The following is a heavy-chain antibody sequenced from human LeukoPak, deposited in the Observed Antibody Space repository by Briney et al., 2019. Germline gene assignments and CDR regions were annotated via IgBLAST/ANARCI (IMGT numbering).Heavy chain of an antibody. CDR3: AKTPLQDCSGGSCYSYWYFDL. Sequence: DTVKGPFTISRDNSKNTLYLQMHSLRAEDTAVYYCAKTPLQDCSGGSCYSYWYFDLWGRGTLVTVSS. J-gene: IGHJ2*01. V-gene: IGHV3-30*02. D-gene: IGHD2-15*01.